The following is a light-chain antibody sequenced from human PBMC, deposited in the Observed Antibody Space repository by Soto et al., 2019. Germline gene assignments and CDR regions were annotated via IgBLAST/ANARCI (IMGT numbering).Light chain of an antibody. CDR1: SSDVGGYSF. CDR2: DVS. V-gene: IGLV2-14*01. Sequence: QSALTQPASVSGSPGQSITISCTGTSSDVGGYSFVSWYQQHPGKAPKLMIYDVSNRPSGVSNRFSGSKSGNTASLTISGLQAEDEADSYCRSYTSRSTLVVFGGGTKLTVL. J-gene: IGLJ2*01. CDR3: RSYTSRSTLVV.